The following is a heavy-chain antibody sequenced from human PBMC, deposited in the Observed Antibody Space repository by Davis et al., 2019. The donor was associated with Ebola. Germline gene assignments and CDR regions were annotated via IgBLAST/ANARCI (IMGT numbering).Heavy chain of an antibody. CDR3: ASREVGLHNLY. V-gene: IGHV3-30-3*01. D-gene: IGHD1-26*01. J-gene: IGHJ4*02. CDR2: ISYDGSNK. CDR1: GFTFSSYA. Sequence: GESLKISCAASGFTFSSYAMHWVRQAPGKGLEWVAVISYDGSNKYYADSVKGRFTISRDNSKNTVYMQMHNLRAEDTAVYYCASREVGLHNLYWGEGTLVSVSS.